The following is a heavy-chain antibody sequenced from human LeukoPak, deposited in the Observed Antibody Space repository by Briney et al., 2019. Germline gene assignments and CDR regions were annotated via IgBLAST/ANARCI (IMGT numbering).Heavy chain of an antibody. Sequence: GGSLRLSCAASGFTFSSYAMSWVRQTPGKGLEWVATIEQDGSEKYYVDSVKGRFTISRDNAKNSLYLQMNSLRAEDTAVYYCARGMCSGYDFDYWGQGTLVTVSS. CDR2: IEQDGSEK. D-gene: IGHD5-12*01. CDR1: GFTFSSYA. CDR3: ARGMCSGYDFDY. J-gene: IGHJ4*02. V-gene: IGHV3-7*01.